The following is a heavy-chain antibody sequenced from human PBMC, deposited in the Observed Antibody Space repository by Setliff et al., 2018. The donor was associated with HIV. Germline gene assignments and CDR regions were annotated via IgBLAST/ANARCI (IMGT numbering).Heavy chain of an antibody. V-gene: IGHV3-23*01. D-gene: IGHD3-16*01. CDR2: ISASGGST. Sequence: GGSLRLSCAASGFTFSSYAMNWVRQAPGKGLEWVSGISASGGSTYYADSLKGRFTISRDNSKNTLYLQMNSLRAEDTALYYCARVPTWGSVDYWGQGTLVTVSS. J-gene: IGHJ4*02. CDR3: ARVPTWGSVDY. CDR1: GFTFSSYA.